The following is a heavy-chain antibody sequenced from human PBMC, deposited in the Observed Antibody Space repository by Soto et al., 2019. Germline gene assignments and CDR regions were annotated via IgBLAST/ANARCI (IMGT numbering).Heavy chain of an antibody. D-gene: IGHD4-17*01. CDR3: VSIAGDYPSSYYYYGMDV. J-gene: IGHJ6*02. CDR1: GFTFSSYA. Sequence: GGSLRLSCAASGFTFSSYAMSWVRQAPGKGLEWVSAISGSGGSTYYADSVKGRFTISRDNSKNTLYLQMNSLRAEDTAVYYCVSIAGDYPSSYYYYGMDVWGQGTTVTVSS. CDR2: ISGSGGST. V-gene: IGHV3-23*01.